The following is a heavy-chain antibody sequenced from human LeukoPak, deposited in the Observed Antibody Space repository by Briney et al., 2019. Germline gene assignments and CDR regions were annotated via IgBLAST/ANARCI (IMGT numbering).Heavy chain of an antibody. CDR3: ARGEIAAAGPDY. CDR2: ISAYNGNT. V-gene: IGHV1-18*03. J-gene: IGHJ4*02. Sequence: ASVKVSCKASGYTFTGYYMHWVRQAPGQGLEWMGWISAYNGNTNYAQRLQGRVTMTTDTSTSTAYMELRSLRSEDMAVYYCARGEIAAAGPDYWGQGTLVTVSS. D-gene: IGHD6-13*01. CDR1: GYTFTGYY.